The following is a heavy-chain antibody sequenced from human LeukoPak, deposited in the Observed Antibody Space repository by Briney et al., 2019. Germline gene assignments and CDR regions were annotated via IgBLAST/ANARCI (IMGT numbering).Heavy chain of an antibody. CDR3: ARVSNAMMPRFDP. D-gene: IGHD2-2*01. Sequence: SETLSLTCTVSGGSISSHYWSWIRQPPGKGLEWIGYIYHSGSTNYNPSLKSRVTISVDTSKNQFSLKLSSVTAADTAVYYCARVSNAMMPRFDPWGQGTLVTVSS. CDR1: GGSISSHY. CDR2: IYHSGST. V-gene: IGHV4-59*11. J-gene: IGHJ5*02.